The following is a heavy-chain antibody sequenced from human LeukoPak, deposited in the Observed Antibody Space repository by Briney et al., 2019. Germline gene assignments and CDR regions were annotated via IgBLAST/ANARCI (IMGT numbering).Heavy chain of an antibody. Sequence: PGGALRLSCAASGFTFSSYSMNWVCQAPGKGLEWVSSISSSSSYIYYADSVKGPFTISRDKATNSLYLQMNSLRAEDTAVYYCAIYCTNGVCYTGWGQGTLVTVSS. CDR3: AIYCTNGVCYTG. CDR2: ISSSSSYI. V-gene: IGHV3-21*01. CDR1: GFTFSSYS. D-gene: IGHD2-8*01. J-gene: IGHJ4*02.